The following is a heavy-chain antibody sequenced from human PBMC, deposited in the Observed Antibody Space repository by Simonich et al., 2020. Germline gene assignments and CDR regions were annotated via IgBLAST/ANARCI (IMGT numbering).Heavy chain of an antibody. CDR1: GFTFSSYS. J-gene: IGHJ3*02. CDR2: ISSSSSYK. CDR3: AREQARGGAFDI. V-gene: IGHV3-21*01. Sequence: EVQLVESGGGLVKPGGSLRLSCAASGFTFSSYSMNWVRQAPGKGLEWVSSISSSSSYKYYADSVKGRFTSSRDNAKNSLYLQMNSLRAEDTAVYYCAREQARGGAFDIWGQGTMVTVSS. D-gene: IGHD3-16*01.